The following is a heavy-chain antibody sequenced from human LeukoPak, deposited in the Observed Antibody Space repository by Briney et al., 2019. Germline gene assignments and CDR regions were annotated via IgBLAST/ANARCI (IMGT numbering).Heavy chain of an antibody. CDR3: ARPNITSYYDSRGYDAFDV. CDR1: GYSFTNYW. J-gene: IGHJ3*01. V-gene: IGHV5-51*01. CDR2: IYPYDSVT. Sequence: GESLKISCKGSGYSFTNYWVGWVRQMPGKGLEWMGIIYPYDSVTRYSPSFQGQVTISADKSVSTAYLQWSSLKASDTAMYFCARPNITSYYDSRGYDAFDVWGQGTIVTVSS. D-gene: IGHD3-22*01.